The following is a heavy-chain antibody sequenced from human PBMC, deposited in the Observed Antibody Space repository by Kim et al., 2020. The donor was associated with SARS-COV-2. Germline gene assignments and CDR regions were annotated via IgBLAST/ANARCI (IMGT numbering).Heavy chain of an antibody. CDR3: AGGPAVVGVNY. Sequence: GGSLRLSCAASGFTFSSYGMHWVRQAPGKGLEWVAVISYDGSNKYYADSVKGRFTISRDNSKNTLYLQMNSLRAEDTEVYDCAGGPAVVGVNYGGQGTL. J-gene: IGHJ4*02. CDR1: GFTFSSYG. CDR2: ISYDGSNK. V-gene: IGHV3-30*03. D-gene: IGHD6-19*01.